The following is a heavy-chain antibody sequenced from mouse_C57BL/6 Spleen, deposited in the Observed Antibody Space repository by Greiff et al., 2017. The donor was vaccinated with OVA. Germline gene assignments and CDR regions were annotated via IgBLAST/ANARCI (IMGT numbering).Heavy chain of an antibody. CDR2: IDTEDGDT. J-gene: IGHJ2*01. Sequence: EVKLMESGAELVRPGASVKLSCTASGFNIKDYNMHWVKQRPEQGLEWIGRIDTEDGDTEYAPKFQGKATMTADTSSNTAYLQLINLTSEDTAVYYCTTRSAQGDYWGQGTTLTVSS. V-gene: IGHV14-1*01. D-gene: IGHD3-2*02. CDR3: TTRSAQGDY. CDR1: GFNIKDYN.